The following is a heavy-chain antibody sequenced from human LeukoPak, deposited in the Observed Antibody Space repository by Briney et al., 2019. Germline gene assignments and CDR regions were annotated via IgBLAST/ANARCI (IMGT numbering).Heavy chain of an antibody. CDR3: ARAMVPIGQLPSPEDYYYYGMDV. Sequence: ASVKVSCKASGGTFSSYAISWVRQAPGQGLEWMGRIIPILGIANYAQKFQGRVTITADKSTSTAYMELSSLRSEDTAVYYCARAMVPIGQLPSPEDYYYYGMDVWGQGTTVTVS. V-gene: IGHV1-69*04. CDR1: GGTFSSYA. CDR2: IIPILGIA. J-gene: IGHJ6*02. D-gene: IGHD2-2*01.